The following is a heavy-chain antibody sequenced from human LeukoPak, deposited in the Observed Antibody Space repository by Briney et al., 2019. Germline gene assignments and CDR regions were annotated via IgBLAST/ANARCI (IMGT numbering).Heavy chain of an antibody. CDR3: ARSRPYSGSYFDY. CDR2: INHSGST. J-gene: IGHJ4*02. Sequence: KASETLSLTCAVYGGSFSGYYWSWIRQPPGKGLEWIGEINHSGSTNYNPSLKSRVTISVDTSKNQFSLKLSSVTAADTAVYYCARSRPYSGSYFDYWGQGTLVTVSS. D-gene: IGHD1-26*01. V-gene: IGHV4-34*01. CDR1: GGSFSGYY.